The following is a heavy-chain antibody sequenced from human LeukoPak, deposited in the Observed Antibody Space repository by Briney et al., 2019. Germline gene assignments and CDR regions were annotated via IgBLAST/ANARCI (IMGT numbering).Heavy chain of an antibody. CDR3: ARESREAFDI. Sequence: PSETLSLTCTVSGGSISTYYWSWIRQPPGKGLEWIGYIYYSGSTKYNPSLKSRVTISVDTSKNQFSLNLSSVTAADTAAYYCARESREAFDIRGQGTMVTVSS. D-gene: IGHD1-26*01. J-gene: IGHJ3*02. CDR2: IYYSGST. V-gene: IGHV4-59*01. CDR1: GGSISTYY.